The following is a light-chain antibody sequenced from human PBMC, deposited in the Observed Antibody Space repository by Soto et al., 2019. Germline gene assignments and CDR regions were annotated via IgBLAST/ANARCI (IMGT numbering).Light chain of an antibody. V-gene: IGKV3-15*01. Sequence: EIVMTQSPATLSVSPGERATLSCRASQSVSSNLAWYQQKPGQAPRLLIYGASTSATGIPARFSGSGSGTEFTLTISSLPSEDFAVYYCQQYNNWPRGFGGGTKGEIK. J-gene: IGKJ4*01. CDR2: GAS. CDR3: QQYNNWPRG. CDR1: QSVSSN.